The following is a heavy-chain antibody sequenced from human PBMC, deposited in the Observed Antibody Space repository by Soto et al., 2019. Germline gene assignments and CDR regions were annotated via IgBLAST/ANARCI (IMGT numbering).Heavy chain of an antibody. J-gene: IGHJ4*02. V-gene: IGHV1-3*01. Sequence: GASVKVSCKASGYTFTSYAMHWVRQAPGQRLEWMGWINAGNGNTKYSQKFQGRVTITRDTSASTAYMELSSLRSEDTAVYYCARARGSYYFLGSLGFDYWGQGTLVTVSS. CDR2: INAGNGNT. CDR1: GYTFTSYA. D-gene: IGHD1-26*01. CDR3: ARARGSYYFLGSLGFDY.